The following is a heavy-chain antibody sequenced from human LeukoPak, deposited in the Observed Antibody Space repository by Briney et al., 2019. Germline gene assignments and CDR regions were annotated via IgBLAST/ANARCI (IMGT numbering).Heavy chain of an antibody. CDR3: ARGVVVAATDWFDP. CDR2: IYYSGST. V-gene: IGHV4-59*01. D-gene: IGHD2-15*01. J-gene: IGHJ5*02. Sequence: PSETLSLTYTVSGGSISSYYWSWIRQPPGKGLEWIGYIYYSGSTNYNPSLKSRVTISVDTSKNQFSLKLSSVTAADTAVYYCARGVVVAATDWFDPWGQGTLVTVSS. CDR1: GGSISSYY.